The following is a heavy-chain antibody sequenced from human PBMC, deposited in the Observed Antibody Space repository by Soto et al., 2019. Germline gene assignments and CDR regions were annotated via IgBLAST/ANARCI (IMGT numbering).Heavy chain of an antibody. CDR3: ARGGTVVPAAIINYYYYGMDV. V-gene: IGHV4-30-4*01. D-gene: IGHD2-2*01. Sequence: SETLSLTCTVSGGSISSGDYYWSWIRQPPGKGLEWIGYIYYSGSTYYNPSLKSRVTISVDTSKNQFSLKLSSVTAADTAVYYCARGGTVVPAAIINYYYYGMDVWGQGTTVTVSS. CDR2: IYYSGST. J-gene: IGHJ6*02. CDR1: GGSISSGDYY.